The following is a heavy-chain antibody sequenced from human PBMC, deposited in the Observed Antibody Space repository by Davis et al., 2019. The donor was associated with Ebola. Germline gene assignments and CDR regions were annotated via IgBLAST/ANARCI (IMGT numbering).Heavy chain of an antibody. J-gene: IGHJ2*01. CDR2: ISSSSSYI. CDR3: ARDLTVWGYFDL. CDR1: GFTFSSYS. Sequence: PGGSLRLSCAASGFTFSSYSMNWVRQAPGKGLEWVSSISSSSSYIYYADSVKGRFTISRDNSKNTLFLQMNSLRAEDTAVYYCARDLTVWGYFDLWGRGTLVTVSS. D-gene: IGHD3-9*01. V-gene: IGHV3-21*04.